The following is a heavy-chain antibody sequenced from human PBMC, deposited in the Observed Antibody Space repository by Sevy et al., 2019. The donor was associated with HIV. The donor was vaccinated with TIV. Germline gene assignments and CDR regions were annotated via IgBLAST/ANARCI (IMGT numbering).Heavy chain of an antibody. J-gene: IGHJ6*02. V-gene: IGHV3-66*01. D-gene: IGHD3-22*01. Sequence: GGSLRLSCEASGFTVSGNYMAWVRLAPGKGLEWVSLIDSGGSTYYANSVQGRFTISRDNAKNTLYLQMNPLRAEDTVVYFCARDRYYDASSYYYYYYGMDVWGQGTTVTVSS. CDR1: GFTVSGNY. CDR2: IDSGGST. CDR3: ARDRYYDASSYYYYYYGMDV.